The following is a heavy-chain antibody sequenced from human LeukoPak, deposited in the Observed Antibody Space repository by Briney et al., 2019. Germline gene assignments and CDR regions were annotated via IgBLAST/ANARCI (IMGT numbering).Heavy chain of an antibody. CDR3: ARGGGGSGSYSLGY. J-gene: IGHJ4*02. CDR1: GGTFSSYA. V-gene: IGHV1-69*06. Sequence: ASVKVSCQASGGTFSSYAISWVRQAPGQGLEWMGGIIPIFGTANYAQKFQGRVTITADKSTSTAYMELSSLRSEDTAVYYCARGGGGSGSYSLGYWGQGTLVTVSS. CDR2: IIPIFGTA. D-gene: IGHD6-6*01.